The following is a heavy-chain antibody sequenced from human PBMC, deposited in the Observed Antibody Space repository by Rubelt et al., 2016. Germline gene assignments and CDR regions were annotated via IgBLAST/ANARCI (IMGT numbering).Heavy chain of an antibody. V-gene: IGHV4-34*12. Sequence: QVQLQQWGAGLLKPSETLSLTCAVYGGSFSGYYWSWIRQPPGKGLEWIGEIIHSGSTNYNPSSKSRVTISVGASRNQYSLKLSSVTAADTAVYYCARDKEGLGVTMMDYWGQGTLVTVSS. J-gene: IGHJ4*02. CDR1: GGSFSGYY. D-gene: IGHD3-22*01. CDR3: ARDKEGLGVTMMDY. CDR2: IIHSGST.